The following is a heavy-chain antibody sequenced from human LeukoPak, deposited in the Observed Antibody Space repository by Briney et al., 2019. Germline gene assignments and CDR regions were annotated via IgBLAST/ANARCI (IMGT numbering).Heavy chain of an antibody. CDR2: LTGSGATT. CDR3: AKEDIVSTLGNFDY. J-gene: IGHJ4*02. D-gene: IGHD5/OR15-5a*01. CDR1: GFTFSSYA. Sequence: GGSLRLSCAASGFTFSSYAVSWVRQAPGEGLEWVSALTGSGATTNYADSVKGRVTISRDNCKNTLFLQMNSLRAEDTAVYYCAKEDIVSTLGNFDYRGQGTLVTVSS. V-gene: IGHV3-23*01.